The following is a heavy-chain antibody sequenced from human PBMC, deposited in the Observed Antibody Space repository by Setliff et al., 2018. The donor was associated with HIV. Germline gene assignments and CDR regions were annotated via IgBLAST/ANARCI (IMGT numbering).Heavy chain of an antibody. J-gene: IGHJ4*02. CDR1: GFSISSDYY. V-gene: IGHV4-38-2*02. CDR2: IYHSGST. Sequence: SETLSLTCTVSGFSISSDYYGGWIRQPPGKGLEWIGSIYHSGSTYYNPSLQSRVTMAVDTSKNQFSLKLSSVTAADTAVYYCARLKSGSLGGYVDYWGQGTLVTVSS. D-gene: IGHD3-10*01. CDR3: ARLKSGSLGGYVDY.